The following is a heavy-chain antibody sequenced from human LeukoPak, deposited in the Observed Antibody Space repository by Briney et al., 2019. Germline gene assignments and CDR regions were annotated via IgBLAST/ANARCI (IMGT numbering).Heavy chain of an antibody. Sequence: PSETLSLTCTVSGGSISSCYWSWIRQPAGKGLEWIGRIYTSGSTNYNPSLKSRVTMSVDTSKNQFSLKLSSVTAADTAVYYRAREGSGYSYGPEFDYWGQGTLVTVSS. D-gene: IGHD5-18*01. J-gene: IGHJ4*02. CDR1: GGSISSCY. CDR2: IYTSGST. V-gene: IGHV4-4*07. CDR3: AREGSGYSYGPEFDY.